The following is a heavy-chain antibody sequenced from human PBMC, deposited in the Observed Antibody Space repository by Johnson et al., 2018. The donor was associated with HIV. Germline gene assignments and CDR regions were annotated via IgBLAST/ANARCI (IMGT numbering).Heavy chain of an antibody. D-gene: IGHD3-10*01. CDR2: ISNSGSTI. Sequence: EVQLVESGGGVVQPGGSLILSCAASGFPFSSYCLHWVRQAPGQGLEWISYISNSGSTIYYVDSVKCRFTITRDNATNSLYLQMNSLRAEDMAVYYCARDTKSGSYLEGTGAFDIWGQGTMVTVSS. CDR1: GFPFSSYC. J-gene: IGHJ3*02. CDR3: ARDTKSGSYLEGTGAFDI. V-gene: IGHV3-48*04.